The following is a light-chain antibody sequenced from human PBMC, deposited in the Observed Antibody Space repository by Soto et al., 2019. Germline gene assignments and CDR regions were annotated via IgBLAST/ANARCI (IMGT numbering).Light chain of an antibody. CDR1: QSVSSR. V-gene: IGKV3-20*01. CDR2: DAS. Sequence: IVVTQITTTLSLSPGERATLSCRASQSVSSRLAWYQQKPGQAPRLLIYDASSRATGIPDRFSGGGSGTDFTLTISRLEPEDFAGYYCKQFSSYPLTFGGGTKVDI. CDR3: KQFSSYPLT. J-gene: IGKJ4*01.